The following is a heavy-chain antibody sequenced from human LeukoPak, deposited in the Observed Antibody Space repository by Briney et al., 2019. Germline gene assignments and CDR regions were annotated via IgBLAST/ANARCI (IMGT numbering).Heavy chain of an antibody. D-gene: IGHD6-13*01. CDR3: ARGGRPGIFRY. Sequence: PSETLSLTCTVSGGSISSYYWSWIRQPPGKGLEWIGYIYYSGSTNYNPSLKSRVTISVDTSKNQFSLKLSSVTAADTAVYYCARGGRPGIFRYWGQGTLVTVSS. CDR1: GGSISSYY. V-gene: IGHV4-59*12. J-gene: IGHJ4*02. CDR2: IYYSGST.